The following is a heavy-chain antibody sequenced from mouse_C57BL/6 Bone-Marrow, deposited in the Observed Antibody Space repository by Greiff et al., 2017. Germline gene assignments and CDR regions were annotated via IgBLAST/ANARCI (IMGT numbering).Heavy chain of an antibody. J-gene: IGHJ2*01. CDR2: IDPSDSYT. V-gene: IGHV1-50*01. D-gene: IGHD3-1*01. CDR3: AREGGLSGDFDY. Sequence: VQLQQPGAELVKPGASVKLSCKASGYTFTSYWMQWVKQRPGQGLEWIGEIDPSDSYTNYNQKFKGKATLTVDTSSSTAYMQLSSLTSEDSAVYYCAREGGLSGDFDYGGQGTTLTVSA. CDR1: GYTFTSYW.